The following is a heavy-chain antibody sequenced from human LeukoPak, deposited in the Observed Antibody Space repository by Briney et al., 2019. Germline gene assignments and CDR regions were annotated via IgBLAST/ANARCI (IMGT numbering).Heavy chain of an antibody. D-gene: IGHD2/OR15-2a*01. CDR1: GGSISSYY. CDR3: ARDNSQYGMDV. J-gene: IGHJ6*02. V-gene: IGHV4-59*01. Sequence: SETLSLTCTVSGGSISSYYWSWIRQPPGKGLEWIGYIHYSGSTNYNPSLKSRVTISVDTSKNQFSLKLSSVTAADTAVYYCARDNSQYGMDVWGQGTTVTVSS. CDR2: IHYSGST.